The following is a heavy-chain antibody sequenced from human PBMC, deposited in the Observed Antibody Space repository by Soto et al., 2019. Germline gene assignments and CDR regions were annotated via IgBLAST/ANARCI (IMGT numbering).Heavy chain of an antibody. Sequence: SETLSLTCTVSGGSISSSSYYWGWIRQPPGKGLEWIGSIYYSGSTYYNPSLKSRVTISVDTSKNQFSLKLSSVTAADTAVYYCATGYSGYDFGITFSDYWGQGTLVTVSS. J-gene: IGHJ4*02. V-gene: IGHV4-39*01. D-gene: IGHD5-12*01. CDR2: IYYSGST. CDR3: ATGYSGYDFGITFSDY. CDR1: GGSISSSSYY.